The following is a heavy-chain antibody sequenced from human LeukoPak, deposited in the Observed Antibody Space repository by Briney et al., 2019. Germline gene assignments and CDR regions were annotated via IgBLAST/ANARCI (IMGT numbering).Heavy chain of an antibody. D-gene: IGHD6-25*01. CDR2: IYYSGST. J-gene: IGHJ4*02. CDR3: TAGRSDYFDF. V-gene: IGHV4-39*01. Sequence: SETLSLTCTVSGGSISSSSYYWGWIRQPPGKGLEWIGSIYYSGSTYYNPSLKSRVTISVDTSKNQFSLKLSSVTAADTAVYCCTAGRSDYFDFWGQGTLVTVSS. CDR1: GGSISSSSYY.